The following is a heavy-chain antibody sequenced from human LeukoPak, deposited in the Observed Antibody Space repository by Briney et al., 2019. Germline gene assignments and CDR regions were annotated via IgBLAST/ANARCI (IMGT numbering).Heavy chain of an antibody. CDR2: IYHSGST. CDR1: GGSISSSNW. D-gene: IGHD2-2*01. CDR3: ARTPCSSTSRYEYYYYGMDV. V-gene: IGHV4-4*02. Sequence: SGTLSLTCAVSGGSISSSNWWSWVRQPPGKGLEWIGEIYHSGSTNYNPSLKSRVTISVDKSKNQFSLKLSSVTAADTAVYYCARTPCSSTSRYEYYYYGMDVWGQGTTVTVSS. J-gene: IGHJ6*02.